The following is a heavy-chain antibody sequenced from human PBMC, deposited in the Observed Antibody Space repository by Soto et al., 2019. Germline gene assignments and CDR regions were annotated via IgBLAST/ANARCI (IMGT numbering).Heavy chain of an antibody. J-gene: IGHJ5*02. CDR2: ISNDGNNK. CDR1: GFTFSSYG. Sequence: QVQLVESGGGVVQPGRSLRLSCAASGFTFSSYGMHWVRQAPGKGLEWVAAISNDGNNKYYADSVKGRFTTSRDNSKNTLYMQMNSLRGDDTAVYYCAKDSYCSSTICPTWSSGGSWGQGTLVTVSS. CDR3: AKDSYCSSTICPTWSSGGS. V-gene: IGHV3-30*18. D-gene: IGHD2-2*01.